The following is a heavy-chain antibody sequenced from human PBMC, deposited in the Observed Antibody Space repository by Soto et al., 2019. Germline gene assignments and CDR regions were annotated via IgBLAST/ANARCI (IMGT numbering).Heavy chain of an antibody. Sequence: QVQLQQWGAGLLKPSETLSLTCAVYGGSFSGYYWTWIRQPPGTGLEWIGEINHSGSTNYNPSLKSRVTISVDTSKIPCSLKLTSVTAADTAVYYCARDKTTGLLDYWGQGTLVTVSS. V-gene: IGHV4-34*01. CDR1: GGSFSGYY. CDR3: ARDKTTGLLDY. CDR2: INHSGST. D-gene: IGHD1-7*01. J-gene: IGHJ4*02.